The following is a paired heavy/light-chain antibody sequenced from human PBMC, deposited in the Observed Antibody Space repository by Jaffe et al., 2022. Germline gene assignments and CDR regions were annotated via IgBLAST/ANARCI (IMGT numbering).Heavy chain of an antibody. V-gene: IGHV3-48*03. CDR1: GFTFSSYE. CDR3: ARDGGYDSSGYYFAAFDI. J-gene: IGHJ3*02. D-gene: IGHD3-22*01. CDR2: ISTSGTTI. Sequence: EVQLVESGGGLVQPGGSLRLSCAASGFTFSSYEMNWVRQAPGKGVEWVSYISTSGTTIYYADSLKGRFTISRDNAKNSLYLQMNSLRAEDTAVYYCARDGGYDSSGYYFAAFDIWGQGTMVTVSS.
Light chain of an antibody. CDR2: AAS. CDR3: QHRSDWPPGSTT. Sequence: EIVLTQSPATLSLSPGERATLSCRASQSVSTYLAWYQQKPGQAPRLLIYAASNRATGVPARFSGSGSGTDFTLTISSLEPEDFAVYYCQHRSDWPPGSTTFGGGTKVEIK. V-gene: IGKV3-11*01. J-gene: IGKJ4*01. CDR1: QSVSTY.